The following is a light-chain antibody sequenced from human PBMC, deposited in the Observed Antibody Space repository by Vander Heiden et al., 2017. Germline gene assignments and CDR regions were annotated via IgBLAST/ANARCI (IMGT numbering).Light chain of an antibody. J-gene: IGKJ1*01. V-gene: IGKV1-39*01. Sequence: DIEMTQSPSSLSASVGDTVTITCRASHDISTYLNWYKQRPGKVPDLLIYGASTLQSGVPSRFSGRGSGTDFTLTISSLQPEDYATYFCQQSYTTPRTFGQGAKVEIK. CDR2: GAS. CDR3: QQSYTTPRT. CDR1: HDISTY.